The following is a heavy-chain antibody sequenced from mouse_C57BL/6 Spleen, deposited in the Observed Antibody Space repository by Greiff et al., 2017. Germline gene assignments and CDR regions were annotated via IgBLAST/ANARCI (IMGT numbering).Heavy chain of an antibody. CDR2: IWTGGGT. V-gene: IGHV2-9-1*01. D-gene: IGHD2-3*01. Sequence: QVQLKESGPGLVAPSQSLSITCTVSGFSLTSYAISWVRQPPGKGLEWLGVIWTGGGTNYNSALKSRLSISKDNSKSQVFLKMNSLQTDDTARYYCARNLNLIYDGYPYAMDYWGQGTSVTVSS. CDR1: GFSLTSYA. J-gene: IGHJ4*01. CDR3: ARNLNLIYDGYPYAMDY.